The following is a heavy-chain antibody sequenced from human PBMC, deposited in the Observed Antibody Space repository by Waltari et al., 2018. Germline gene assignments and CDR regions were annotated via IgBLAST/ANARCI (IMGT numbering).Heavy chain of an antibody. CDR1: GGSVSRLY. J-gene: IGHJ4*02. D-gene: IGHD5-12*01. CDR2: IYDSGTT. CDR3: AREGGNSVYADFRYFDY. V-gene: IGHV4-59*02. Sequence: QVQLQESGPGLVRPSDTLSLTCTVYGGSVSRLYLGWFRQPPGKGLEWIGHIYDSGTTNLNPSLKNRVSISADTLKNQFSLTLYSVTAADTAVYYCAREGGNSVYADFRYFDYWGQGILVTASS.